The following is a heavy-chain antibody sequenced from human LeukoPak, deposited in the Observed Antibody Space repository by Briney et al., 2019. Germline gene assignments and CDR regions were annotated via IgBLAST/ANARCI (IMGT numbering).Heavy chain of an antibody. Sequence: PGGSLRLSCAASGFTFSSYSMNWVRQAPGKGLEWVSSISSSSSTIYYADSVKGRFTISRDNAKNSLYLQMNSLRAEDTAVYYCAKEIVVVIANYYFDYWGQGTLVTVSS. CDR3: AKEIVVVIANYYFDY. J-gene: IGHJ4*02. CDR2: ISSSSSTI. V-gene: IGHV3-48*04. D-gene: IGHD2-21*01. CDR1: GFTFSSYS.